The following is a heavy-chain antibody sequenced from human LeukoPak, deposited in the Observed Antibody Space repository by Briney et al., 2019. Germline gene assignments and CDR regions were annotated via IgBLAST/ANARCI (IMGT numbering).Heavy chain of an antibody. Sequence: GASVKVSCKASGYTFNDYFMHWVRQAPGQGLEWMGWISPKDGGTNYAQKFQGRVTMTSDTSINTGYMELSRLTSDDTAVYYCARYEAGGSALDSWGQGTLVTVSS. D-gene: IGHD2-15*01. J-gene: IGHJ4*02. CDR3: ARYEAGGSALDS. V-gene: IGHV1-2*02. CDR1: GYTFNDYF. CDR2: ISPKDGGT.